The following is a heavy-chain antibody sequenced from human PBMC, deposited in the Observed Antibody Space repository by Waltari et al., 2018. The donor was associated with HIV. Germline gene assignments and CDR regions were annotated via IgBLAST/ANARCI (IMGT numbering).Heavy chain of an antibody. CDR1: GYTFTNFG. Sequence: QVHLVQSGAELMKTGASVKLSCKASGYTFTNFGINWVRQAPGQGLEWMGWFNSYNGDTKYAQKFQDRVTMTTDTSTSTAYMELRSLRSDDTAVYYCARFFPTATTTGWYLDLWGPGTLVTMSS. CDR2: FNSYNGDT. D-gene: IGHD4-17*01. CDR3: ARFFPTATTTGWYLDL. V-gene: IGHV1-18*01. J-gene: IGHJ2*01.